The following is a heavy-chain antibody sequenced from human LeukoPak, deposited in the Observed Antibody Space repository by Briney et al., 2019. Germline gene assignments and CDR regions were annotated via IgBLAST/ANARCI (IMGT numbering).Heavy chain of an antibody. D-gene: IGHD5-12*01. J-gene: IGHJ4*02. CDR3: TKGGTSGWLRGPFDK. V-gene: IGHV3-23*01. CDR2: IIGSGDST. Sequence: GGSLRLSCAASGFSFSSNDMNWVRQAPGKGLEWVSVIIGSGDSTYYADSVRGRFTISRDNSRNTLYLQMSSLRVEDTAVYYCTKGGTSGWLRGPFDKWGQGTLVTVSS. CDR1: GFSFSSND.